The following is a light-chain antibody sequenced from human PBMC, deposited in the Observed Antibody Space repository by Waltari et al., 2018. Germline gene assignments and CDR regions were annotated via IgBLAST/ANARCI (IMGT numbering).Light chain of an antibody. J-gene: IGKJ5*01. CDR3: QQYNNWPAIT. V-gene: IGKV3-15*01. CDR1: QSVSSN. Sequence: EIVMTQSPATLSVSPGERATLSCRASQSVSSNLAWYQQKPGQAPRLLIYGASTMATGIPARFSGSGSGTEFTLTISSLQSEEFAVYYCQQYNNWPAITFGQGTRLEIK. CDR2: GAS.